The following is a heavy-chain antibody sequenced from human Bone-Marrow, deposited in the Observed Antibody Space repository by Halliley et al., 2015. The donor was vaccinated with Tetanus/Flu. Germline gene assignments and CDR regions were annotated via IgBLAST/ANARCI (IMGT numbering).Heavy chain of an antibody. Sequence: SLRLSCAASGFTFDDYGMTWVRQSPGKGLEWVSGIEWNGIRAPYADSVKGRFTISRDNAMNSLYLEMSSLRAEDTALYFCARRAPGGNFGPSCFDYWGPGSLVAVSS. D-gene: IGHD2-8*02. CDR3: ARRAPGGNFGPSCFDY. CDR2: IEWNGIRA. J-gene: IGHJ4*02. V-gene: IGHV3-20*04. CDR1: GFTFDDYG.